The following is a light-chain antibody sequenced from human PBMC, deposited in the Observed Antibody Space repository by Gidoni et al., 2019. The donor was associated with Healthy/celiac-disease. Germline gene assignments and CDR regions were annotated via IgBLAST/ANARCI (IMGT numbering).Light chain of an antibody. J-gene: IGLJ1*01. CDR2: DVS. V-gene: IGLV2-11*01. Sequence: QSALTQPRSVSGSPGQSVTISCTGTSSSVGGYNYVSGYQQHPGKAPKLMIYDVSKRPSGVPDRFSGAKSGNTASLTISGLQAEDEADYYCCSYAGSYPYVFGTGTKVXV. CDR3: CSYAGSYPYV. CDR1: SSSVGGYNY.